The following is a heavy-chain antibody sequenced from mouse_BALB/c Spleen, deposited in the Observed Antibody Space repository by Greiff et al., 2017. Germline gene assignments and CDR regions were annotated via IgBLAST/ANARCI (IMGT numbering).Heavy chain of an antibody. CDR1: GYTFTSYV. CDR2: INPYNDGT. V-gene: IGHV1-14*01. Sequence: EVKLVESGPELVKPGASVKMSCKASGYTFTSYVMHWVKQKPGQGLEWIGYINPYNDGTKYNEKFKGKATLTSDKSSSTAYMELSSLTSEDSAVYYCARNDYDGAMDYWGQGTSVTVSS. J-gene: IGHJ4*01. D-gene: IGHD2-4*01. CDR3: ARNDYDGAMDY.